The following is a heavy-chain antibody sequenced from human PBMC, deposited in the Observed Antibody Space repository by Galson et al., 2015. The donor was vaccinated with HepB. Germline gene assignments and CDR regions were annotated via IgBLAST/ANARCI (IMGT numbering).Heavy chain of an antibody. J-gene: IGHJ5*02. CDR2: ISGSGDTV. D-gene: IGHD3-10*01. CDR3: ARDYYGSGSYARFDP. V-gene: IGHV3-48*01. CDR1: GFTFSSYG. Sequence: SLRLSCAASGFTFSSYGMHWVRQAPGKGLEWISYISGSGDTVHYADSVKGRFTISRDNAKNSLSLQMSSLTAEDTAVYYCARDYYGSGSYARFDPWGQGTLVTVSS.